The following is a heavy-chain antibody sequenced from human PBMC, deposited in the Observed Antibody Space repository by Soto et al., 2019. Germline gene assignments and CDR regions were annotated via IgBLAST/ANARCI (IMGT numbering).Heavy chain of an antibody. J-gene: IGHJ4*02. Sequence: EVQLVESGGGLVQPGRSLRLSCAASGFTFDDYAMHWVRQAPGKGLEWVSGISWNSGSIGYADSVKGRFTISRDNAKNSLYLQMNSLRAEDTALYYCAKSRRGEYYFDYWGQGTLVTASS. CDR2: ISWNSGSI. D-gene: IGHD3-16*01. V-gene: IGHV3-9*01. CDR1: GFTFDDYA. CDR3: AKSRRGEYYFDY.